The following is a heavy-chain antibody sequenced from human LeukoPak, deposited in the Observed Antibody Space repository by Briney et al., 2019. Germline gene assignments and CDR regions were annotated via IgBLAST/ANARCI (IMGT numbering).Heavy chain of an antibody. J-gene: IGHJ5*02. Sequence: PSETLSLTCTVSGGSISSYYWSWIRQPPGKGLEWIGYIYTSGSTNYNPSLRSRVTMSVDTSKNQFSLKLSSVTAADTAVYYCARSGVYARRGWFDPWGQGTLVTVSS. CDR2: IYTSGST. V-gene: IGHV4-4*09. CDR1: GGSISSYY. D-gene: IGHD2-8*01. CDR3: ARSGVYARRGWFDP.